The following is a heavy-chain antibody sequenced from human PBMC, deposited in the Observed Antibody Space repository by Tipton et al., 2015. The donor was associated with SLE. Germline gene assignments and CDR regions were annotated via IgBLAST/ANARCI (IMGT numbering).Heavy chain of an antibody. Sequence: TLSLTCTVSGGSVSSSSKYWAWIRQPPGKGLEWIGSIYYTGSSYYNPSLKSRVTISVDTSKNQFSLKLNSMTAADTAVYYCVRLEWFREDSWGQGTLVIASS. J-gene: IGHJ4*02. CDR1: GGSVSSSSKY. CDR3: VRLEWFREDS. D-gene: IGHD3-10*01. CDR2: IYYTGSS. V-gene: IGHV4-39*07.